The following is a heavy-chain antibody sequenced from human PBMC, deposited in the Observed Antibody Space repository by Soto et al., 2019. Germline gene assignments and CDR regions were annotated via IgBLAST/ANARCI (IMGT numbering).Heavy chain of an antibody. V-gene: IGHV3-30*18. CDR2: ISDDGTKE. CDR1: GFGFSNYA. Sequence: QVQLVESGGGVVQPGRSLRLSCAASGFGFSNYAMHWVRRAPGKGLEWVTLISDDGTKEYFADSVKGRFTVSRDNSKNTLFLQMNSLKTANTGVYYCAKSARPAVVPLYYLDSWGQGTLVTVSS. CDR3: AKSARPAVVPLYYLDS. J-gene: IGHJ4*02.